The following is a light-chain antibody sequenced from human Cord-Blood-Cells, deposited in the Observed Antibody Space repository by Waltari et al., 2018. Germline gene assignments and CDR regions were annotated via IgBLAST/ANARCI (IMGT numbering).Light chain of an antibody. CDR1: QSISSY. CDR2: VAS. J-gene: IGKJ1*01. V-gene: IGKV1-39*01. CDR3: QQSYSTPRT. Sequence: DIQMTQSPSSLSASVGDRVTITCRASQSISSYLNWYQQKPGKAPKILIYVASSLQSGVPSRFSGSGSGTDFTLTISSLQPEDFATYDCQQSYSTPRTFGQGTKVEIK.